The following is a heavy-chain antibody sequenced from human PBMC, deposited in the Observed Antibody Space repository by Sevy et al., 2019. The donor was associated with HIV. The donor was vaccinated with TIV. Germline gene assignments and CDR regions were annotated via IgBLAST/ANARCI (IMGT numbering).Heavy chain of an antibody. D-gene: IGHD6-19*01. Sequence: GPLRLSCAASGFTFSSYGMHWVRQAPGKGLEWVAFIRYDGSNKYYADSVKGRFTISRDNFKNTLYLQMNSLRAEDTAVYYCAKDRYSSGQKFDYWGQGTLVTVSS. J-gene: IGHJ4*02. CDR3: AKDRYSSGQKFDY. CDR1: GFTFSSYG. CDR2: IRYDGSNK. V-gene: IGHV3-30*02.